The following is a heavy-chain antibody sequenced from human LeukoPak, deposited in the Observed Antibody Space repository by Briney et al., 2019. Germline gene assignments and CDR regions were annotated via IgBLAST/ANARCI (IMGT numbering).Heavy chain of an antibody. D-gene: IGHD2-15*01. J-gene: IGHJ5*02. CDR1: GFTFGDYA. Sequence: GGSLRLSCTASGFTFGDYAMSWVRQAPGKGLEWVSSISSSSSYIYYADSVKGRFTISRDNAKNSLYLQMNSLRAEDTAVHYCARDKSRYCSGGSCYGWFDPWGQGTLVTVSS. V-gene: IGHV3-21*01. CDR2: ISSSSSYI. CDR3: ARDKSRYCSGGSCYGWFDP.